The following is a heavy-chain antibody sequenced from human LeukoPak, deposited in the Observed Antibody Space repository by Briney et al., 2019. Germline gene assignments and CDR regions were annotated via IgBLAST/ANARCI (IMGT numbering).Heavy chain of an antibody. CDR1: GSTSIAYA. CDR2: ISGGGVTT. CDR3: ARGDGLPRRRYFDS. D-gene: IGHD3/OR15-3a*01. V-gene: IGHV3-23*01. Sequence: QPGGSLRLSCVGSGSTSIAYALTWARQAPGKGLEWVSGISGGGVTTYYADSVKGRFTISRDNSKNTLYLQMNSLRAEDTAVYYCARGDGLPRRRYFDSWGQGTLVTVSS. J-gene: IGHJ4*02.